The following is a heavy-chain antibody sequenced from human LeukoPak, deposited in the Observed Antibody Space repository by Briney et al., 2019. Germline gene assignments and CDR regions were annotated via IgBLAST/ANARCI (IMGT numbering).Heavy chain of an antibody. V-gene: IGHV4-59*12. J-gene: IGHJ4*02. CDR2: IYYSGST. Sequence: SETLSLTCTVSGGSISSYYWSWIRQPPGKGLEWIGYIYYSGSTNYNPSLKSRVTISVDTSKNQFSLKLSSVTAADTAVYYCASKYYDFWGGYYYFDYWGQGTLVTVSS. CDR1: GGSISSYY. CDR3: ASKYYDFWGGYYYFDY. D-gene: IGHD3-3*01.